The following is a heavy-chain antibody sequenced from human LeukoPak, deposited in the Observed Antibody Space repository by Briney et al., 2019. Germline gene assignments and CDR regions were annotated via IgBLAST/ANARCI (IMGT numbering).Heavy chain of an antibody. CDR2: ISNSGETT. CDR1: GFMFSRYD. D-gene: IGHD4/OR15-4a*01. CDR3: AKVSLNMVNDAFDI. Sequence: GGSLRLSCAASGFMFSRYDMSWVRQAPGKGLKWVSGISNSGETTHYADSVKGRFTISRDNSKNTLYLQMNSLRAEDTAMYYCAKVSLNMVNDAFDIWGQGTMVSVSS. V-gene: IGHV3-23*01. J-gene: IGHJ3*02.